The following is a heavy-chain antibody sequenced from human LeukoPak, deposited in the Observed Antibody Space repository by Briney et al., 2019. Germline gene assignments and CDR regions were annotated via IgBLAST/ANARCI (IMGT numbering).Heavy chain of an antibody. CDR2: ISSSGSTI. CDR3: AKDRSGSYSQGLDY. D-gene: IGHD1-26*01. V-gene: IGHV3-11*04. J-gene: IGHJ4*02. CDR1: GFTFSDYY. Sequence: KPGGSLRLSCAASGFTFSDYYMGWIRQAPGKGLEWVSYISSSGSTIYYADSVKGRFTISRDNSKNTLYLQMNSLRAEDTAVYYCAKDRSGSYSQGLDYWGQGTLVTVSS.